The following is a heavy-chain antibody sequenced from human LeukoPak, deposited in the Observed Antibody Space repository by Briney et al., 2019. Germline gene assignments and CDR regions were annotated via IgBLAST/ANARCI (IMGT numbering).Heavy chain of an antibody. Sequence: SETLSLTCTVSGGSISSGDYYWSWIRQPPGKGLEWIGYIYYTGGTYYNPSLKSRVTISVDTSKNQFSLKLTSVTAADTAVYYCARAYYYGSGTFDIWGQGTMVTVSS. CDR1: GGSISSGDYY. CDR3: ARAYYYGSGTFDI. J-gene: IGHJ3*02. V-gene: IGHV4-61*08. CDR2: IYYTGGT. D-gene: IGHD3-10*01.